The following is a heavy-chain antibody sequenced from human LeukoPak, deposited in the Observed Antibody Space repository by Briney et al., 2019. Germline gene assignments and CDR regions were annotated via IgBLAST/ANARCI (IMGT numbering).Heavy chain of an antibody. CDR1: GYTFTGKY. V-gene: IGHV1-2*02. CDR3: ARADWYFDL. CDR2: INPNSGGT. Sequence: ASVKVSCKASGYTFTGKYMYWVRQAPGQGLEWMGWINPNSGGTNYAQKFQGRVTMTRDTSISTAYMEVSRLRYDDTAVYYCARADWYFDLWGRGTLVTVSS. J-gene: IGHJ2*01.